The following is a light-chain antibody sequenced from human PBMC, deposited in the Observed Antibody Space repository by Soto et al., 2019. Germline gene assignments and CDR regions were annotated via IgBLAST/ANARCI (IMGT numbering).Light chain of an antibody. CDR3: QQYDNLPLT. Sequence: DIQMTQSPSSLSASVGDRVTITCQASQDITNSLNWYQQKPGKAPKVLIYDASILETGVPSRFSGCGSGTDFTFTISSLQPEDVATYYCQQYDNLPLTFGPGTTVDIE. J-gene: IGKJ3*01. CDR2: DAS. CDR1: QDITNS. V-gene: IGKV1-33*01.